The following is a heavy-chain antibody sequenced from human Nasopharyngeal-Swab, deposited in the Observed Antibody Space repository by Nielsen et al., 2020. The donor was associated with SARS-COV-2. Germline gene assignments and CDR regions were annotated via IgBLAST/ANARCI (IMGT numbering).Heavy chain of an antibody. CDR1: GFTFSSYA. D-gene: IGHD3-3*01. CDR3: ANIGWTYDFWSGSNDY. CDR2: ISGSGGST. Sequence: GGSLRLSCAASGFTFSSYAMSWVRQAPGKALEWVSGISGSGGSTYYADSVKGRFTISRDNSKNTLYLQMNSLRAEDTAVYYCANIGWTYDFWSGSNDYWGQGTLVTVSS. J-gene: IGHJ4*02. V-gene: IGHV3-23*01.